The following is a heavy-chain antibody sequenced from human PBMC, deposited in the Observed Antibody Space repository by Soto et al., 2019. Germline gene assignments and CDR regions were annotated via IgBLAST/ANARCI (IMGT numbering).Heavy chain of an antibody. D-gene: IGHD5-12*01. CDR1: GYTFSSHA. V-gene: IGHV1-69*04. CDR2: IIPILGIA. J-gene: IGHJ6*02. CDR3: AGEDSGYDGRIYYYYNMDV. Sequence: SSVKVSCKASGYTFSSHATHWVRQAPGQGLEWMGRIIPILGIANYAQKFQGRVTITADKSTSTAYMELSSLRSEDTAVYYCAGEDSGYDGRIYYYYNMDVWGQ.